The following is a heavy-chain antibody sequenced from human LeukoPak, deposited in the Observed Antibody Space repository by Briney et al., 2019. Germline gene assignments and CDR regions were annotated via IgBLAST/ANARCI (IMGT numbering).Heavy chain of an antibody. D-gene: IGHD6-19*01. CDR2: IYSGGST. CDR1: GFTVSSNY. V-gene: IGHV3-53*01. J-gene: IGHJ3*02. Sequence: GGSLRLSRAASGFTVSSNYMSWVRQAPGKGLEWVSVIYSGGSTYYADSVKGRFTISRDNSKNTLYLQMNSLRAEDTAVYYCARGLSSSDAFDIWGQGTMVTVSS. CDR3: ARGLSSSDAFDI.